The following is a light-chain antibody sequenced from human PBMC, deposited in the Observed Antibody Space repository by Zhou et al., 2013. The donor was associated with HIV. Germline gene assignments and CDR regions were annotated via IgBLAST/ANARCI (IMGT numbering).Light chain of an antibody. CDR3: QQRYSWPIT. J-gene: IGKJ5*01. CDR2: DAS. CDR1: QTVLNY. V-gene: IGKV3-11*01. Sequence: EIVLTQSPGTLSLSPGERATLSCRVSQTVLNYLAWYQQKPGQAPRLLIHDASNRATGIPPRFSGSGSGTDFTLTISSLEPEDFAIYYCQQRYSWPITFGQGTRLEIK.